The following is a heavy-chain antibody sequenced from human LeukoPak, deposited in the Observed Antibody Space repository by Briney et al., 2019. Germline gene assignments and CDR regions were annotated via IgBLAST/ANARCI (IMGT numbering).Heavy chain of an antibody. Sequence: ASVKVSCKASGYTFTSYDINWVRQATGQGLEWMGWMNPNSGNTGYAQKFQGRVTMTRNTSISTAYMELSSLRSEDTAVYYCARDHGHSGPDTFDYWGQGTLVTVSS. CDR3: ARDHGHSGPDTFDY. J-gene: IGHJ4*02. D-gene: IGHD6-19*01. CDR2: MNPNSGNT. V-gene: IGHV1-8*01. CDR1: GYTFTSYD.